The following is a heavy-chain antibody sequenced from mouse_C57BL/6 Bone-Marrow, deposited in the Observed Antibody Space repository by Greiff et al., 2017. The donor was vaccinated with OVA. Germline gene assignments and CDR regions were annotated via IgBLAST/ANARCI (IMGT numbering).Heavy chain of an antibody. Sequence: QVQLQQPGAELVKPGASVKMSCKASGYTFTSYWITWVKQRPGQGLEWIGDIYPGSGSTNYNEKFKSKATLPVDTSSSTAYMQLISLTSDDSAVYYCARTWDLPQFAYWGQGTLVTVSA. V-gene: IGHV1-55*01. CDR2: IYPGSGST. CDR1: GYTFTSYW. J-gene: IGHJ3*01. D-gene: IGHD4-1*01. CDR3: ARTWDLPQFAY.